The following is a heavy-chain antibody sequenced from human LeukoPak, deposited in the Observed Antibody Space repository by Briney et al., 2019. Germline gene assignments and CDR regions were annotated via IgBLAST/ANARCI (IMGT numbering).Heavy chain of an antibody. Sequence: GGSLRLSCAASGFIFSYYSMNWIRQAPGKGLEWVSSINSNSNYMSYADSVKGRFTISRDNAKNSLYLQMTSLRAEDTAVYYCARSEFEAFDMWGQGTMVTVSS. CDR3: ARSEFEAFDM. D-gene: IGHD3-10*01. CDR1: GFIFSYYS. V-gene: IGHV3-21*01. CDR2: INSNSNYM. J-gene: IGHJ3*02.